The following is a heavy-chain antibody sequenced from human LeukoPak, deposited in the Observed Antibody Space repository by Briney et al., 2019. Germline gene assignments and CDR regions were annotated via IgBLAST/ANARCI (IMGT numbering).Heavy chain of an antibody. CDR2: ISYDGSNK. V-gene: IGHV3-30*03. J-gene: IGHJ6*02. D-gene: IGHD5-18*01. Sequence: PGGSLRLSCAAPGFTFSSYGMHWVRQAPGKGLEWVAVISYDGSNKYYADSVKGRFTISRDNSKNTLYLQMNSLRAEDTAVYYCARDAVDTANAVWGQGTTVTVSS. CDR3: ARDAVDTANAV. CDR1: GFTFSSYG.